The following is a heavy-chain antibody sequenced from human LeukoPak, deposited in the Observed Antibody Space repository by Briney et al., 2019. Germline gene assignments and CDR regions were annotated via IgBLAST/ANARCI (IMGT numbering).Heavy chain of an antibody. CDR3: AKVAGDRMDY. V-gene: IGHV1-18*01. J-gene: IGHJ4*02. D-gene: IGHD6-13*01. CDR2: ISANTGKT. CDR1: GYSFATYG. Sequence: ASAKVSCKTSGYSFATYGFCWVRQAPGDGLEWMGWISANTGKTSYAQKFQDRVTMATDTSTTTAYMELRSLRLDDTAVYFCAKVAGDRMDYWGQGTLVTVSS.